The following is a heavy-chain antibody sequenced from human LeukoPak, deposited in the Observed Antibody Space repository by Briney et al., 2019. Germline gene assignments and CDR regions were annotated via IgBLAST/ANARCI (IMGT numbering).Heavy chain of an antibody. Sequence: PSETLSLTCTVSGGSISSHYWSWIRQPPGKGLEWIGYIYYSGSTNYNPSLKSRVTISLATSKNQFSLKLSSVTAADTAVYYCARSVSGYYFNAWGPGTLVTVSS. CDR3: ARSVSGYYFNA. CDR2: IYYSGST. D-gene: IGHD5-12*01. J-gene: IGHJ5*02. CDR1: GGSISSHY. V-gene: IGHV4-59*11.